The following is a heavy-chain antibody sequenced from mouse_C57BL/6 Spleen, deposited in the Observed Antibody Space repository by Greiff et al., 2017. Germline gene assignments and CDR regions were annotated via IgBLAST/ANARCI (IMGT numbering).Heavy chain of an antibody. CDR1: GYSITSGYY. D-gene: IGHD4-1*01. J-gene: IGHJ2*01. CDR3: ARDGNRDFDY. Sequence: EVKLMESGPGLVKPSQSLSLTCSVTGYSITSGYYWNWIRQFPGNKLEWMGYISYDGSNNYNPSLKNRISITRDTSKNQFFLKLNSVTTEDTATYYCARDGNRDFDYWGQGTTLTVSS. V-gene: IGHV3-6*01. CDR2: ISYDGSN.